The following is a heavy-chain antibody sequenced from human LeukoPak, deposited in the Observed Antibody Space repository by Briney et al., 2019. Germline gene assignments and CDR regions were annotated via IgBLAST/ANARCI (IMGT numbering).Heavy chain of an antibody. D-gene: IGHD3-10*01. CDR2: INHSGST. CDR3: SGYGSGSYYNVGYYYYMDV. CDR1: GGSFSGYY. J-gene: IGHJ6*03. Sequence: SETLSLTCAVYGGSFSGYYWSWIRQPPGKGLEWIGEINHSGSTKYNPSLKSRVTISVDTSKSQFSLKLSSVTAADTAVYYCSGYGSGSYYNVGYYYYMDVWGKGTTVTISS. V-gene: IGHV4-34*01.